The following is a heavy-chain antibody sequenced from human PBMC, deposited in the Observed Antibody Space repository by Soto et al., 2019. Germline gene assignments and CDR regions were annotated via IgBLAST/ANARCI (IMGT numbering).Heavy chain of an antibody. CDR2: IVVGSGNT. Sequence: SVKVSCKASGFTFTSSAVQWVRQARGQRLEWIGWIVVGSGNTNYAQKLKERVTITRDMSTSTAYMEMSSLSSEDTAVYYCAAGFTVSVIFGVVSDAVDIWG. D-gene: IGHD3-3*01. V-gene: IGHV1-58*01. J-gene: IGHJ3*02. CDR3: AAGFTVSVIFGVVSDAVDI. CDR1: GFTFTSSA.